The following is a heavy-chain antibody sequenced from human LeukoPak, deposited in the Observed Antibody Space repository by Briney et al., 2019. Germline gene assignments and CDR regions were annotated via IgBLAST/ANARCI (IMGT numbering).Heavy chain of an antibody. J-gene: IGHJ6*03. CDR1: GGSFSGYY. CDR3: AREGRVYDILTGYSPGYMDV. Sequence: SETLSLTCAVYGGSFSGYYWSWIRQPPGKGLEWIGYIYYSGSTNYNPSLKSRVTISVDTSKNQFSLKLSSVTAADTAVYYCAREGRVYDILTGYSPGYMDVWGKGTTVTISS. V-gene: IGHV4-59*01. CDR2: IYYSGST. D-gene: IGHD3-9*01.